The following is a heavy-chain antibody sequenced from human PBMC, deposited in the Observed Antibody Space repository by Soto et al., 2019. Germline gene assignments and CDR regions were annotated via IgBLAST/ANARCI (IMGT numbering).Heavy chain of an antibody. CDR3: ARGRGYVYGSNFYGLDV. D-gene: IGHD6-25*01. Sequence: GGGLEWIGEINHRGTTNYNPSFQNRVTISVDKYTNNFSLKMTSVTAADAAVYYCARGRGYVYGSNFYGLDVWGQGTTVTVSS. CDR2: INHRGTT. V-gene: IGHV4-34*01. J-gene: IGHJ6*02.